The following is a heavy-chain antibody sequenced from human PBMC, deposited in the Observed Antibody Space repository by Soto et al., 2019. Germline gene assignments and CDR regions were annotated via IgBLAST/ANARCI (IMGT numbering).Heavy chain of an antibody. CDR3: AAIIVGATYYFDY. V-gene: IGHV3-21*01. D-gene: IGHD1-26*01. CDR1: GFTFSSYS. J-gene: IGHJ4*02. CDR2: ISSSSSYI. Sequence: GSLRLSCAASGFTFSSYSMNWVRQAPGKGLEWVSSISSSSSYIYYADSVKGRFTISRDNAKNSLYLQMNSLRAEDTAVYYCAAIIVGATYYFDYWGQGTLVTVSS.